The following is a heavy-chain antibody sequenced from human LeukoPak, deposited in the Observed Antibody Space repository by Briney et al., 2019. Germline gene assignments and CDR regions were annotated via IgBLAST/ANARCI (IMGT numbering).Heavy chain of an antibody. J-gene: IGHJ3*02. Sequence: GGSLRLSCSASGFTFSSYAMHWVRQAPGKGLEYVSAISSNGGSTYYADSVKGRFTISRDNSKNTLYLQMSSLRAEDTAVYYCVKGSDYCSSTSCYFSIHALDIWGQGTMVTVSS. D-gene: IGHD2-2*01. CDR2: ISSNGGST. V-gene: IGHV3-64D*06. CDR1: GFTFSSYA. CDR3: VKGSDYCSSTSCYFSIHALDI.